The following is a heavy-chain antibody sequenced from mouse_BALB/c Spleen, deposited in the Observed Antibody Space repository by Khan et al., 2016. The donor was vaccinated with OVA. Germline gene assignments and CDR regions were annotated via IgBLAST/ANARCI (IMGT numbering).Heavy chain of an antibody. J-gene: IGHJ2*01. D-gene: IGHD1-1*01. Sequence: VQLKESGPGLVEPSQSLSLTCTVTGFSITSDYAWNWIRQFPGNKLEWMGYISYSGNTKYNPSLKSRISITRDTSKNQFFLQLNSVTIEDTATYYCARVYGGDFDYWGQGTTRTVSS. V-gene: IGHV3-2*02. CDR2: ISYSGNT. CDR3: ARVYGGDFDY. CDR1: GFSITSDYA.